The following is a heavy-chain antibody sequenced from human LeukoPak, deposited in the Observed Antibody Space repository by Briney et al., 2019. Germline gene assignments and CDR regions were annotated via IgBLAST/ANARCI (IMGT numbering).Heavy chain of an antibody. D-gene: IGHD2-21*02. Sequence: SETLSLTCTVSGASMSSYSWTWIRQPPGKGLEWIAYMSNSGLSNYNPSLKSRVTISVDMSKSQFSLKLRSVTAADTAVYYCARLHSGDPTSWFDPWGQGTLVTVSS. J-gene: IGHJ5*02. CDR1: GASMSSYS. V-gene: IGHV4-4*09. CDR3: ARLHSGDPTSWFDP. CDR2: MSNSGLS.